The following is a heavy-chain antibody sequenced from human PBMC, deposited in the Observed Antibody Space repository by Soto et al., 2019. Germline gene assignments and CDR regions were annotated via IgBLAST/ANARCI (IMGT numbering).Heavy chain of an antibody. CDR1: GVSISSGDDY. Sequence: QVQLQESGPGLVKPSQTLSLTCIVSGVSISSGDDYWSWIRQPPGKGLEWIGYIYSSGSTYYNPSXKSPVXXSADTSKNQFSLKLTSVTAADTAVYYCARGGGYDYWGQGALVTVSS. D-gene: IGHD3-22*01. CDR3: ARGGGYDY. J-gene: IGHJ4*02. V-gene: IGHV4-30-4*01. CDR2: IYSSGST.